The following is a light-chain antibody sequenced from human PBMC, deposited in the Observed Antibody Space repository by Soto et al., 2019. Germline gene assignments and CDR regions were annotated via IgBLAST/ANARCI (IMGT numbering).Light chain of an antibody. CDR1: SSDIGTYDY. CDR2: KVT. Sequence: QSALTQPASVSGSPGQSITIPCTGTSSDIGTYDYVSWYQQHPGQTPRLIVYKVTYRPSGVSNRFSGSKSGNTASLTFSGLQAEDEADYYCSSYTSNTTHVIFGGGTKLTVL. CDR3: SSYTSNTTHVI. J-gene: IGLJ2*01. V-gene: IGLV2-14*01.